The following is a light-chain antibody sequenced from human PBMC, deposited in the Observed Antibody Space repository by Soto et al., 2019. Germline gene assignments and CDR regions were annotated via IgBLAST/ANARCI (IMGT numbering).Light chain of an antibody. CDR1: QSVSNNY. Sequence: EIVLTQSPGTLSLSPGERATLACRASQSVSNNYLAWYQQKPGQAPKLLIYGASRRATGIPDRFSGSGSGTDFTLTISRLEPEYFAVYFCQQYGSSPRFTFGPGTKVDIK. J-gene: IGKJ3*01. CDR2: GAS. V-gene: IGKV3-20*01. CDR3: QQYGSSPRFT.